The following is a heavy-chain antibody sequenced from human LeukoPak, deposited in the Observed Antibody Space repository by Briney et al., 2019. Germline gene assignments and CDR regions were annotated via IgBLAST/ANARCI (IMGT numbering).Heavy chain of an antibody. CDR2: VYYSGST. Sequence: SETLSLTCTVSGGSISSYYWSWIRQPPGKGLEWIGYVYYSGSTNYNPSLKSRVTISVDTSKNQFSLKLSSVTAADTAVYYCARHTSGSYSLEYYFDYWGQGTLVTVSS. D-gene: IGHD1-26*01. V-gene: IGHV4-59*08. J-gene: IGHJ4*02. CDR3: ARHTSGSYSLEYYFDY. CDR1: GGSISSYY.